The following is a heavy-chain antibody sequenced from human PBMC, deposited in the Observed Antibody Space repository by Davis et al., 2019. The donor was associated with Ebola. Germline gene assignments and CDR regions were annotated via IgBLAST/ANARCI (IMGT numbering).Heavy chain of an antibody. CDR1: GFTFSSYS. D-gene: IGHD2-2*01. Sequence: PGGSLRLSCAASGFTFSSYSMNWVRQAPGKGLEWVANIKQDGSEKYYVDSVKGRFTISRDNAKNSLYLQMNSLRAEDTAVYYCAREPRYCSSTSCHRWGQGTLVTVSS. V-gene: IGHV3-7*01. CDR3: AREPRYCSSTSCHR. CDR2: IKQDGSEK. J-gene: IGHJ4*02.